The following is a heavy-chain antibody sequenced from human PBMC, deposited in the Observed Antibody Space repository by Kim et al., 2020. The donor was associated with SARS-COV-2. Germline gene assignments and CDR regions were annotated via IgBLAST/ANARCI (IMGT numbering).Heavy chain of an antibody. J-gene: IGHJ3*02. CDR2: ISGSGART. Sequence: GGSLRLSCAASGFTFSSYAMSWVRQAPGKGLEWVSVISGSGARTDYADSVKGRFTISRDNSKNTLYLQMNSLRAEDTAVYYCAKVWSGSYYDAFDIWGQGTMVTVSS. V-gene: IGHV3-23*01. CDR3: AKVWSGSYYDAFDI. CDR1: GFTFSSYA. D-gene: IGHD3-10*01.